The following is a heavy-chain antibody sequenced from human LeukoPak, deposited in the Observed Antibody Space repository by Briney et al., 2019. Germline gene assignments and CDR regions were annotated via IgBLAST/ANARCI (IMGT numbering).Heavy chain of an antibody. D-gene: IGHD2-8*02. J-gene: IGHJ4*02. Sequence: PGGSLRLSCVASGFTFSTFAMIWVRQPPGKGLEWVSSIFPSGGEIHYADSVRGRFTVSRDNSRNTLYLQMNSLRAEDTAVYYCTKAPEKSCTGVFCYPFDYWGQGTLVTVSS. CDR1: GFTFSTFA. CDR2: IFPSGGEI. V-gene: IGHV3-23*01. CDR3: TKAPEKSCTGVFCYPFDY.